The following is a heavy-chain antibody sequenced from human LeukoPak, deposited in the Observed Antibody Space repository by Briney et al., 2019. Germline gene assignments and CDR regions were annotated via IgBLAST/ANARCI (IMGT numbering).Heavy chain of an antibody. CDR2: INPYNGDT. J-gene: IGHJ6*03. V-gene: IGHV1-2*02. Sequence: GASVKVSCKAPGYTFTGYYLHWVRQAPGQGLEWMGWINPYNGDTNYSPKFKGRVTLTRDTSTTTSYMDLSRLTSDDTAVYFCARGSYDSRGYYSDYHFYMELWGKGTTVTVSS. CDR3: ARGSYDSRGYYSDYHFYMEL. CDR1: GYTFTGYY. D-gene: IGHD3-22*01.